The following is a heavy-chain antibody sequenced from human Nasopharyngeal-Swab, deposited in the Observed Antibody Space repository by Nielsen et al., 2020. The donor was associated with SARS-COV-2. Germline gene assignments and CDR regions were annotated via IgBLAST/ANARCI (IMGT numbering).Heavy chain of an antibody. CDR3: ARALNGYFDF. J-gene: IGHJ2*01. Sequence: GEALKISWAASGCTCSSYWIHWVRQEPGKGVGWVSRVNNDGSNTNYADSVKGRFTVSRDNAKNTLYLQMNSLRAEDTALYDCARALNGYFDFWGRGTPVAVSS. V-gene: IGHV3-74*01. CDR1: GCTCSSYW. CDR2: VNNDGSNT.